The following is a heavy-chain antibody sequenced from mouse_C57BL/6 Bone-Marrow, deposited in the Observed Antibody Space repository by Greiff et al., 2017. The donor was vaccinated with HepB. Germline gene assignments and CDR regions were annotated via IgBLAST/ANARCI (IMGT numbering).Heavy chain of an antibody. D-gene: IGHD1-1*01. CDR2: IWRGGST. J-gene: IGHJ1*03. CDR3: ARAFYYYGSNWYFDV. Sequence: VQLVESGPGLVQPSQSLSITCTVSGFSLTSYGVHWVRQSPGKGLEWLGVIWRGGSTDYNAAFMSRLSITKDNSKSQVFFKMNSLQADDTAIYYCARAFYYYGSNWYFDVWGTGTTVTVSS. V-gene: IGHV2-5*01. CDR1: GFSLTSYG.